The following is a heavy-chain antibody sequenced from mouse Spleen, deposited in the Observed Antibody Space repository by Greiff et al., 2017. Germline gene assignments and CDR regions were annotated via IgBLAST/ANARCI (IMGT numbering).Heavy chain of an antibody. V-gene: IGHV1-82*01. J-gene: IGHJ4*01. D-gene: IGHD2-4*01. CDR3: AYDYDLGAYAMDY. Sequence: VQLQQSGPELVKPGASVKISCKASGYAFSSSWMNWVKQRPGKGLEWIGRIYPGDGDTNYNGKFKGKATLTADKSSSTAYMQLSSLTSEDSAVYFCAYDYDLGAYAMDYWGQGTSVTVSS. CDR1: GYAFSSSW. CDR2: IYPGDGDT.